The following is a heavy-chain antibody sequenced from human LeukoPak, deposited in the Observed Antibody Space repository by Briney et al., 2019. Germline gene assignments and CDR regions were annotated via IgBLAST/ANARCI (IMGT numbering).Heavy chain of an antibody. D-gene: IGHD4-17*01. V-gene: IGHV4-39*01. CDR1: GGSIRSSSYY. Sequence: SETLSLTCTVSGGSIRSSSYYWGWIRQPPGKGLELIGSIYYSGNTYYYPPLKSRVTISVDTSKNQFSLRLSSVTAADTAVYYCARHAPIKTTVTTSHAFDIWGQGTMVTVSS. CDR2: IYYSGNT. J-gene: IGHJ3*02. CDR3: ARHAPIKTTVTTSHAFDI.